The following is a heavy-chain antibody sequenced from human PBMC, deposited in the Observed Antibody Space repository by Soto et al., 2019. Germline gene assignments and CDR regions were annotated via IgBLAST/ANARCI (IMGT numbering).Heavy chain of an antibody. J-gene: IGHJ4*02. CDR1: GYSISSGYY. V-gene: IGHV4-38-2*01. CDR2: IYHSGST. Sequence: SETLSLTCAVSGYSISSGYYWGWIRQPPGKGLEWIGSIYHSGSTYYNPSLKSRVTISVDTSKNQFSLKLSSVTAADTAVYYCATVNGDYASVDYWGQGTLVTVSS. D-gene: IGHD4-17*01. CDR3: ATVNGDYASVDY.